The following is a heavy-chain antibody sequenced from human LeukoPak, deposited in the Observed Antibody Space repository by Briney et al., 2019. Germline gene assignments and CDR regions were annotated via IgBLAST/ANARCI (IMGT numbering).Heavy chain of an antibody. V-gene: IGHV4-34*01. J-gene: IGHJ6*03. CDR3: ARGPRYFDWLLHYYYMDV. CDR1: GGSFSGYY. CDR2: INHSGST. D-gene: IGHD3-9*01. Sequence: PSETLSLTCAVYGGSFSGYYWGWIRQPPGKGLEWIGEINHSGSTNYNPSLKSRVTISVDTSKNQFSLKLSSVTAADTAVYYCARGPRYFDWLLHYYYMDVWGKGTTVTVSS.